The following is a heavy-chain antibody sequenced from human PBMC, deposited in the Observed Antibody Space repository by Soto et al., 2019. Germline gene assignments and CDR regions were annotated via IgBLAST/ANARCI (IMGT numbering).Heavy chain of an antibody. CDR1: GFTFSSYA. D-gene: IGHD3-22*01. J-gene: IGHJ4*02. V-gene: IGHV3-23*01. CDR3: ANYYDSSGYYPFDY. CDR2: ISGSGGSA. Sequence: EVQLLESGGGLVQPGGSLRLSCAASGFTFSSYAMSWVRQAPGKGLEWVSAISGSGGSAYYADSVKGRFTISRDNSKNTLYLQMNSLRAEDTAVYYCANYYDSSGYYPFDYWGQGTLVTVSS.